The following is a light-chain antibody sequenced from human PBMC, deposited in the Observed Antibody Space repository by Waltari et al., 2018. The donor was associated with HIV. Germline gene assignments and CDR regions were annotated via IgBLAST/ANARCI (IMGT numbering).Light chain of an antibody. CDR2: EVT. CDR3: CSYAGSGLV. V-gene: IGLV2-23*02. Sequence: QSALTQSASVSGSPGQSITIPCTGTSSDVGAYTLVSWYQQHPGEVPKLLIYEVTTRPSGVSTRFSGAKSGNTASLTSSGLQAEDEADYYCCSYAGSGLVFGGGTKLTVL. J-gene: IGLJ3*02. CDR1: SSDVGAYTL.